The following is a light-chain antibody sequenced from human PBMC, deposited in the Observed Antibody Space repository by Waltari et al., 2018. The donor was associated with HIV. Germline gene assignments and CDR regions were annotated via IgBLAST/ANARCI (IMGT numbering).Light chain of an antibody. CDR2: GVA. J-gene: IGLJ2*01. CDR1: SFSTAIFNF. V-gene: IGLV2-14*01. Sequence: HSALTQPASVSGSPAQSVTISCIGISFSTAIFNFVSCYQQHPGKAPPLILYGVAYRSEGVPYRFSGSKSATSATLAITGLQTGDEADYYCGTWDSSVSAGVFGGGTKLTVL. CDR3: GTWDSSVSAGV.